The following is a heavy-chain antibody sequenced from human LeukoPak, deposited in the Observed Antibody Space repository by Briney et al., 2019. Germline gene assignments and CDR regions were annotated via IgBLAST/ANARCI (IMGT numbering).Heavy chain of an antibody. V-gene: IGHV1-2*02. J-gene: IGHJ6*02. CDR1: GYTFTNYY. Sequence: ASVKVSCKASGYTFTNYYIHWVRHAPGQGLEWMGWINPNSGGTNYAQKFQGRVTMTRDTSISTAYMELSRLRSDDTAVYYCARDLYYYGMDVWDQGTTVTVSS. CDR2: INPNSGGT. CDR3: ARDLYYYGMDV.